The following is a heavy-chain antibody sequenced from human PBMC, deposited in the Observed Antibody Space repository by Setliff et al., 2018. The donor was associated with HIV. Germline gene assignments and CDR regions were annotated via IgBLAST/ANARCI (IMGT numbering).Heavy chain of an antibody. CDR2: IGAAGYPT. Sequence: QAGGSLRLSCAASGFTFDDYGMSWVRQAPGKGLEWVSTIGAAGYPTHYAESVKGRFTISKDNSQNALYLQMNSLTDEDTAVYYCTTEDPWLRFGHWGQGTLVTVS. D-gene: IGHD5-12*01. J-gene: IGHJ5*02. V-gene: IGHV3-23*01. CDR1: GFTFDDYG. CDR3: TTEDPWLRFGH.